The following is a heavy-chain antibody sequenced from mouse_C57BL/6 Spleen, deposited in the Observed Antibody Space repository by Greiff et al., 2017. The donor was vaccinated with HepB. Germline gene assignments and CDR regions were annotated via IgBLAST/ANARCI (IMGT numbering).Heavy chain of an antibody. D-gene: IGHD2-2*01. CDR2: INYDGSST. J-gene: IGHJ1*03. Sequence: EVKLMESEGGLVQPGSSMKLSCTASGFTFSDYYMAWVRQVPEKGLEWVANINYDGSSTYYLDSLKSRFIISRDNAKNILYLQMSSLKSEDTATYYCAREGLPNWYFDVWGTGTTVTVSS. CDR1: GFTFSDYY. V-gene: IGHV5-16*01. CDR3: AREGLPNWYFDV.